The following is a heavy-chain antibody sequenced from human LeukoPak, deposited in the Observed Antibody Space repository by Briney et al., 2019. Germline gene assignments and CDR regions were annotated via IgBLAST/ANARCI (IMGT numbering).Heavy chain of an antibody. CDR2: INSDGYSI. CDR3: ARATAVAGTDS. CDR1: GFTFSSYW. Sequence: GGSLRLSCAASGFTFSSYWMHWVRQAPGKGLVWVSRINSDGYSISYADSVKGRFTISRENAKNTLYLQMNSLSVEDTAVYCCARATAVAGTDSWGQGTLVTVSS. D-gene: IGHD6-19*01. J-gene: IGHJ4*02. V-gene: IGHV3-74*01.